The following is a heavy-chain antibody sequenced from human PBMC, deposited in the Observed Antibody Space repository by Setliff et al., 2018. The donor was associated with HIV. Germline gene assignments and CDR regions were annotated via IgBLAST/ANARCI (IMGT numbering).Heavy chain of an antibody. CDR1: GGSISSSNW. J-gene: IGHJ5*02. V-gene: IGHV4-4*02. CDR2: SYYSGST. CDR3: ARHEGRAGWFDP. Sequence: SETLSLTCAVSGGSISSSNWWSWVRQPPGKGLEWIGYSYYSGSTNYNPSLKSRVTISVDTSKNQFSLKLSSVTAADTAVYYCARHEGRAGWFDPWGQGTLVTVS.